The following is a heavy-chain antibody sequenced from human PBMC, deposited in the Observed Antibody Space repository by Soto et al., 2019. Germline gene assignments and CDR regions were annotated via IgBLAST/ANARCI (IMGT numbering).Heavy chain of an antibody. D-gene: IGHD2-15*01. Sequence: QVVESGGGLVKPGQSLRLSCAGSGFTFRDYAVAWFRQTPGKGLECIGFIRSERYGGTADYAASIRGRFFISRDDYTGAAYLKMHSLRGGDTGFYHCPMTPPNGGGPPSPSWGKGTLVTVPS. CDR3: PMTPPNGGGPPSPS. V-gene: IGHV3-49*05. CDR2: IRSERYGGTA. CDR1: GFTFRDYA. J-gene: IGHJ5*02.